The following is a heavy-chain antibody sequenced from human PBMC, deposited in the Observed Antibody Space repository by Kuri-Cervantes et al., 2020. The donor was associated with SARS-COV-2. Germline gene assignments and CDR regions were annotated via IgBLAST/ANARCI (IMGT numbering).Heavy chain of an antibody. Sequence: SVTVSCKASGYTFTSNAMNWVRQAPGQGLEWMGWINPNTGNPTYAQGFTGRFVFSWDTSVSTAYLQISSLKAEDTAVYYCARGVGISDYWGQGTLVTVSS. V-gene: IGHV7-4-1*02. J-gene: IGHJ4*02. CDR2: INPNTGNP. CDR1: GYTFTSNA. D-gene: IGHD1-1*01. CDR3: ARGVGISDY.